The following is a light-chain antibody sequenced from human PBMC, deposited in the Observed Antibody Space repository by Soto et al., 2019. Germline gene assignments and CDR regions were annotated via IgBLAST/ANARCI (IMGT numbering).Light chain of an antibody. Sequence: EIVMTQSPATLSMSPGDRATLSCRASESVTSSLAWYQQKPGQPPRLLIYAASTRATDVPARFSGGGSETEFTLTISSLQSEDFAVYYCQQFSSYPLTFGGGTKVDIK. CDR3: QQFSSYPLT. J-gene: IGKJ4*01. CDR1: ESVTSS. CDR2: AAS. V-gene: IGKV3-15*01.